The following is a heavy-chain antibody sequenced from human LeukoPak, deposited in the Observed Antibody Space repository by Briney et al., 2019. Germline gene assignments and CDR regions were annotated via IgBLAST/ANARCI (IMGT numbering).Heavy chain of an antibody. CDR1: GFSFSSYW. J-gene: IGHJ4*02. CDR2: INSDGSST. V-gene: IGHV3-74*01. Sequence: GGSLRLSCAASGFSFSSYWMHWVRQAPGKGLVWVSRINSDGSSTIYADSVKGRFTISRDNAKKTLYLQMNSLRAEDTAVYYCVRGKTYSFDYWGQGTLITVSS. CDR3: VRGKTYSFDY.